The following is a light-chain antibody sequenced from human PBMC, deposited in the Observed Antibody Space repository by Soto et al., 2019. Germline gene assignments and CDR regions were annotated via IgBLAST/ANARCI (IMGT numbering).Light chain of an antibody. CDR2: EGS. CDR1: SSDVGSYNL. Sequence: LAQPASVSGSPGQSITISCTGTSSDVGSYNLVSWYQQHPGKAPKLMIYEGSKRPSGVSNRFSGSKSGNTASLTISGLQAEDEADYYCCSYAGNSLYVFGTGTKVTVL. CDR3: CSYAGNSLYV. J-gene: IGLJ1*01. V-gene: IGLV2-23*01.